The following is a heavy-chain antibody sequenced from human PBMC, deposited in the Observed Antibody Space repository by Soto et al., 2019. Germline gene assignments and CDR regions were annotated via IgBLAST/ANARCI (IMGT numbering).Heavy chain of an antibody. J-gene: IGHJ4*02. CDR2: ISINSNYR. CDR1: GFSLSDCY. D-gene: IGHD2-21*01. CDR3: VRGGGGGQFDY. V-gene: IGHV3-11*06. Sequence: PGGSLRLSCAASGFSLSDCYMSWIRQAPGKGLEWVSYISINSNYREYAYSVKGRHTISRDNAKNSRDLEINSLRSKDTAVYYCVRGGGGGQFDYWGQGTLVTVSS.